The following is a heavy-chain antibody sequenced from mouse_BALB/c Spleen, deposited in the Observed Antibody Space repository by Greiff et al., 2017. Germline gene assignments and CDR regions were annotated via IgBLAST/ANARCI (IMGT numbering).Heavy chain of an antibody. CDR2: ISSGGSYT. V-gene: IGHV5-9-4*01. Sequence: EVHLVESGGGLVKPGGSLKLSCAASGFTFSSYAMSWVRQSPEKRLEWVAEISSGGSYTYYPDTVTGRFTISRDNAKNTLYLEMSSLRSEDTAMYYCARSDPFYAMDYWGQGTSVTVSS. CDR3: ARSDPFYAMDY. CDR1: GFTFSSYA. J-gene: IGHJ4*01.